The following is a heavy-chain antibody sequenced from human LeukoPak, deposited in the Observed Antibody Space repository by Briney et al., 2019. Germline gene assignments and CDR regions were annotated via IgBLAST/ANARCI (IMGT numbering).Heavy chain of an antibody. CDR3: ARTLYCSGATCFSPELLDT. D-gene: IGHD2-15*01. CDR2: MFHGGNT. Sequence: PSETLSLTCAVSGYSIRSCYHWGWVRQPPGKGPVWIGSMFHGGNTYCNPSLKSRVTMSIDTSMNQFSLNLTSVTAADTAVYFCARTLYCSGATCFSPELLDTWGQGTLVTVSS. V-gene: IGHV4-38-2*01. J-gene: IGHJ5*02. CDR1: GYSIRSCYH.